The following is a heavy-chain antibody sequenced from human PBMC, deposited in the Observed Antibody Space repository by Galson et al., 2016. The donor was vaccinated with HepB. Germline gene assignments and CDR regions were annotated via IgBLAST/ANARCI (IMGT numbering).Heavy chain of an antibody. CDR3: ARVIDSRPSLFLGWFDP. J-gene: IGHJ5*02. D-gene: IGHD2-15*01. CDR1: GGSISGGGYY. Sequence: TLSLTCTVSGGSISGGGYYWTWIRQHPGKGLEWIGYIYYSGSTYYNPSLKSRVSISIDTSKNQFSLKLSSGPAADTAVYYCARVIDSRPSLFLGWFDPWGQGTLVTDSS. CDR2: IYYSGST. V-gene: IGHV4-31*03.